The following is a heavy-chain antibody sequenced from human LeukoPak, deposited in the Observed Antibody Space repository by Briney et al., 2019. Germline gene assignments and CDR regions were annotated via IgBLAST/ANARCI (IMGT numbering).Heavy chain of an antibody. CDR1: GFTFTSYA. J-gene: IGHJ4*02. Sequence: GGSLRLSCAASGFTFTSYAMTWVRQAPGKGLEWVSTIHRSGGATYYADSVKGRFTISRDNSKNTLYLQMNSLRAEDTAVYYCARDQISTLDYWGQGTLVTVSS. CDR2: IHRSGGAT. CDR3: ARDQISTLDY. V-gene: IGHV3-23*01.